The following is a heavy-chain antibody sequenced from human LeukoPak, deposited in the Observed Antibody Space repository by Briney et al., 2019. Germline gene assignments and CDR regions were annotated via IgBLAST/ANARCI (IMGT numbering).Heavy chain of an antibody. Sequence: ASVKVSCKASGYTFTSYGISWVRQAPGQGLEWMGWISAYNGNTNYAQKLQGRVTMTTDTSTSTAYMELRSLRSGDTAVYYCARAYIYYYDSSGSFDYWGQGTLVTVSS. D-gene: IGHD3-22*01. CDR1: GYTFTSYG. CDR2: ISAYNGNT. J-gene: IGHJ4*02. CDR3: ARAYIYYYDSSGSFDY. V-gene: IGHV1-18*01.